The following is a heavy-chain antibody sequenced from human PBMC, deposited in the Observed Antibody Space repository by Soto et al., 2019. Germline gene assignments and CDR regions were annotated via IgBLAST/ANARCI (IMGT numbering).Heavy chain of an antibody. D-gene: IGHD1-20*01. CDR3: ARVGLVLVPTTDNSDSYYYAMDV. J-gene: IGHJ6*02. V-gene: IGHV1-69*13. CDR2: IIPRSATS. CDR1: GDIFSTYT. Sequence: GASVKVSCKASGDIFSTYTITWMRQAPGQGLEWMGGIIPRSATSKYAQKFQGRVTITADESTSTVYMELRTLRPEDTAVYYCARVGLVLVPTTDNSDSYYYAMDVWGQGTTVTVSS.